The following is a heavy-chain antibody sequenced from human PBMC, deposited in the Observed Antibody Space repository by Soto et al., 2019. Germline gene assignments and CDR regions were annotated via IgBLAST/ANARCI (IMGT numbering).Heavy chain of an antibody. Sequence: SLTCTVSGGSISNYYWSWVRQSPGKGLEWIGYISYIGTTNYNPSLKSRVTISLDTSKNQFSLKLRSVTAADTAVYYCVRGGGGYGNGTIDYWGQGTLVTVSS. J-gene: IGHJ4*02. V-gene: IGHV4-59*01. CDR1: GGSISNYY. CDR3: VRGGGGYGNGTIDY. CDR2: ISYIGTT. D-gene: IGHD5-18*01.